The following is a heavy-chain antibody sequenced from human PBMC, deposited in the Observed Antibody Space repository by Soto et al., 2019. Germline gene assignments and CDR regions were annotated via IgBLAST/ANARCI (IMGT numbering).Heavy chain of an antibody. Sequence: PSETLSLTCTVSGGSISSDYWSWIRQSPGKGLEWIGYSYHSGSTNYNPSLKSRVTISVDTSKNQFSLKLSSVTAADTAVYYCARFRRTHQYYYYYYGMDVWGQGTTVTVSS. CDR2: SYHSGST. V-gene: IGHV4-59*12. CDR3: ARFRRTHQYYYYYYGMDV. J-gene: IGHJ6*02. D-gene: IGHD1-7*01. CDR1: GGSISSDY.